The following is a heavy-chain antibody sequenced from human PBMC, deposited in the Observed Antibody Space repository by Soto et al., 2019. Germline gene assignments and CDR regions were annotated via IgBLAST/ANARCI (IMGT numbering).Heavy chain of an antibody. CDR2: IYFSGGT. D-gene: IGHD3-9*01. J-gene: IGHJ4*02. Sequence: SETLSLTCTVSGGSISSYYWSWIRQPPGKGLEWIGYIYFSGGTNYNPSLKSRVTISVDTSKNQFSLKLSSVTAADTAVYYCARANYDILTGYFQNPYYFDYWGQGTLVTVSS. CDR1: GGSISSYY. CDR3: ARANYDILTGYFQNPYYFDY. V-gene: IGHV4-59*01.